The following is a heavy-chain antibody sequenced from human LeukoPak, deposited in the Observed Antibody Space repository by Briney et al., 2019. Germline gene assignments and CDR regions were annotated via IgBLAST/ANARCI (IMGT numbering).Heavy chain of an antibody. Sequence: GESLKISCKASGYTFTSYAMHWVRQAPGQRLEWMGWINAGNGNTKYSQKFQGRVTITRDTSASTAYMELSSLRSEDTAVYYCARDHLSPGLEWLSRYNWFDPWGQGTLVTVSS. CDR3: ARDHLSPGLEWLSRYNWFDP. CDR1: GYTFTSYA. D-gene: IGHD3-3*01. CDR2: INAGNGNT. V-gene: IGHV1-3*01. J-gene: IGHJ5*02.